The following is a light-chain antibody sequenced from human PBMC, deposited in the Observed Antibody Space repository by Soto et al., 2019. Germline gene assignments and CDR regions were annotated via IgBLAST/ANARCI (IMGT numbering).Light chain of an antibody. CDR3: QHYNRWPPRYS. V-gene: IGKV3-15*01. J-gene: IGKJ2*01. Sequence: EIVLTQSPATLSVSPGESATLSCRASQSVSTDLAWYQQRRGQVPRLLIYGASTRATGIPARISGSGSGTEFTRTISSLQSEDFAVYYCQHYNRWPPRYSFGQGTKLEI. CDR1: QSVSTD. CDR2: GAS.